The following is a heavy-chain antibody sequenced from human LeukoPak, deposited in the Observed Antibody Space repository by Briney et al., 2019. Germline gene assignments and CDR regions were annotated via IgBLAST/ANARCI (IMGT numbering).Heavy chain of an antibody. Sequence: GGSLRLSCVASGFTFSSYSMNWDRQAPGKGLEWVSSISSSSTYIYYTDSMKGRFTISRDNAKNSLYLQMNSLRAEDTAVYYCARDSTRFDYWGQGTLVTVSS. CDR1: GFTFSSYS. J-gene: IGHJ4*02. CDR2: ISSSSTYI. V-gene: IGHV3-21*01. CDR3: ARDSTRFDY.